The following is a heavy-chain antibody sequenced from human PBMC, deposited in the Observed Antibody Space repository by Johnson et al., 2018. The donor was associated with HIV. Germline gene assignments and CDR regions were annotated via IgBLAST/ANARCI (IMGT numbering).Heavy chain of an antibody. CDR2: IRYDGSNK. V-gene: IGHV3-30*02. CDR1: GFTFSSYG. D-gene: IGHD5-24*01. Sequence: QEQLVESGGGVVQPGGSLRLSCAASGFTFSSYGMHWVRQAPGKGLEWVAFIRYDGSNKHYADSVKGRFTISRDNCKNTLYLQMNNLRAEDTAMYYCALILARGWLQRGAFDIWGQGTMVTVSS. J-gene: IGHJ3*02. CDR3: ALILARGWLQRGAFDI.